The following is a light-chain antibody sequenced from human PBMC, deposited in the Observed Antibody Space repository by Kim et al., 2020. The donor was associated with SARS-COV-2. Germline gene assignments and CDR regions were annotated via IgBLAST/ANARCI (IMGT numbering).Light chain of an antibody. CDR3: KQYNSWWT. Sequence: EIVMTQSPATLSVSPGERVTLSCRASQSVSSNLAWYQQKPGQAPRLLIYGASTRAAGIPDRISGSGSGTEFTLTISSLQSEDFAVYYCKQYNSWWTFGQGTKVDIK. J-gene: IGKJ1*01. CDR2: GAS. CDR1: QSVSSN. V-gene: IGKV3-15*01.